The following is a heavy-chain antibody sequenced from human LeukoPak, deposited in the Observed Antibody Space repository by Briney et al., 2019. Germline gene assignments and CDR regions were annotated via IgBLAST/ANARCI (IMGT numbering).Heavy chain of an antibody. CDR3: ATRAPGFGESAFFHNDY. D-gene: IGHD3-10*01. CDR2: INHSGNT. J-gene: IGHJ4*02. Sequence: SETLSLTCAVYGGSFSGYYWSWIRQPPGKGLEWIGEINHSGNTNYNPSLKSRVTISVDTSKNQFSLKLSSVIAADTAVYYCATRAPGFGESAFFHNDYWGQGTLVTVSS. CDR1: GGSFSGYY. V-gene: IGHV4-34*01.